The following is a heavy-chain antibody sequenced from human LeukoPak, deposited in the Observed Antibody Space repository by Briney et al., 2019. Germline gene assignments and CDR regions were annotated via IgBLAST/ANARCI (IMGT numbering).Heavy chain of an antibody. CDR1: GGSIRTNY. J-gene: IGHJ4*02. Sequence: SETLSLTCTVSGGSIRTNYWSWIRQTPGKGLEWIAYINYSGNTNNNPSLKSRVTISVDTSKSQFSLKLSSVTAADTAVYYCARHGQDTGNFYAHFDYWGQGILVTVSS. D-gene: IGHD2/OR15-2a*01. CDR2: INYSGNT. CDR3: ARHGQDTGNFYAHFDY. V-gene: IGHV4-59*08.